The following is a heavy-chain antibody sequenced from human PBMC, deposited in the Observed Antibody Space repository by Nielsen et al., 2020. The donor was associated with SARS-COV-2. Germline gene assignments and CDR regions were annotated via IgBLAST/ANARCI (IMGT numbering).Heavy chain of an antibody. CDR2: INYSGGT. CDR1: GCTISSYD. Sequence: SGTLSLTCTASGCTISSYDWSWIRQPPGKGLEWIGYINYSGGTNYNPALKSRVTISGETSKNQFSLKLSSVTAADTAVYYCAREIVVSLVGSGYYYYGMDVWGQGTTVTVSS. D-gene: IGHD2-15*01. CDR3: AREIVVSLVGSGYYYYGMDV. J-gene: IGHJ6*02. V-gene: IGHV4-59*01.